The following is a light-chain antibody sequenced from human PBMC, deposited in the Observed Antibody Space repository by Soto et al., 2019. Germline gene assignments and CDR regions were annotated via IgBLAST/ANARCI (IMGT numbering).Light chain of an antibody. CDR1: QSVSSNF. J-gene: IGKJ1*01. CDR2: VAD. V-gene: IGKV3-20*01. Sequence: EIVLTQSPGTLSLSPGERTTLSCRASQSVSSNFLDWYQQKPGQAPRLLIYVADSRATGIPDRFSGSGSGTDFTLTISRLEPEDFAVYYCQQYETSPRTFGQGTKVEI. CDR3: QQYETSPRT.